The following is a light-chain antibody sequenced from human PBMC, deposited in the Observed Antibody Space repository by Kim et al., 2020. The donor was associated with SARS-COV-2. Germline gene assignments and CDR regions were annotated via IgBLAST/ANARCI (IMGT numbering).Light chain of an antibody. CDR1: QSLTSSY. CDR2: GAA. V-gene: IGKV3-20*01. J-gene: IGKJ2*01. CDR3: QHYGSSLGT. Sequence: LSPEQRATRSCRASQSLTSSYLAWYQQKPGQAPRLLIYGAASRATGIPDRISGSGSGTDFTLTISRLEPEDFAVYYCQHYGSSLGTFGQGTKLEI.